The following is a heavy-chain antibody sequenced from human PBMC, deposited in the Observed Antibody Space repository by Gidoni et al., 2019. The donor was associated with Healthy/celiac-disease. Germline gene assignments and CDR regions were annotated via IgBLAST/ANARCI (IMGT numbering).Heavy chain of an antibody. CDR2: IYYSGST. CDR1: GGSIRSSSYY. V-gene: IGHV4-39*01. J-gene: IGHJ3*02. CDR3: ARRCLSDAFDI. Sequence: QLQLQESGPGLVQPSETLSLTCTVSGGSIRSSSYYWGWIRQPPGKGLEWIGSIYYSGSTYYNPSLKSRVTISVDTSKNQFSLKLSSVTAADTAVYYCARRCLSDAFDIWGQGTMVTVSS.